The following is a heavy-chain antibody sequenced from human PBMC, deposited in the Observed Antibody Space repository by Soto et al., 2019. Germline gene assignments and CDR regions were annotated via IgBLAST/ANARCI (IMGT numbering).Heavy chain of an antibody. CDR2: ISSSSTTI. CDR3: GKFLGGSSTFDY. Sequence: GESLKISCAASGFTFGTSSMIWVRQGPGLGLEWLAYISSSSTTIHYAGSVRGRFTISRDNAKNSLYLQMNTLRAEDTAVYYCGKFLGGSSTFDYWGQGTLVTVSS. J-gene: IGHJ4*02. V-gene: IGHV3-48*01. CDR1: GFTFGTSS. D-gene: IGHD1-26*01.